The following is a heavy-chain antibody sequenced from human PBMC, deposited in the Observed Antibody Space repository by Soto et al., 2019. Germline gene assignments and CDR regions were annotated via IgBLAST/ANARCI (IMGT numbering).Heavy chain of an antibody. D-gene: IGHD2-2*02. Sequence: GGSLSLSCTASGFTFSSYAMSWVRQPPGRGLGWFSVISGSGGSTYYADSVKGRFTISRDNSTNTLYLQMNSLRAEDTAVYYCAKSYCSSTSCYTRGRKSYYYYGMDVWGQGTTVTVSS. J-gene: IGHJ6*02. CDR2: ISGSGGST. CDR3: AKSYCSSTSCYTRGRKSYYYYGMDV. CDR1: GFTFSSYA. V-gene: IGHV3-23*01.